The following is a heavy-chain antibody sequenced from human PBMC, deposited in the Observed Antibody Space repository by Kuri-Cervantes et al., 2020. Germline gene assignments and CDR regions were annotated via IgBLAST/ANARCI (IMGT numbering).Heavy chain of an antibody. J-gene: IGHJ4*02. D-gene: IGHD3-22*01. CDR1: GFSLSTSGVG. V-gene: IGHV2-5*01. CDR2: IYWNDDK. Sequence: SGPTLVKPTQTLTLTCTFSGFSLSTSGVGVGWIRQPPGKALEWLALIYWNDDKRYSPSLKSRLTNTKDTSKNQVVLTMTNMDPVDTATYYCAASILGYDSSGYPITFDYWGQGTLVTVSS. CDR3: AASILGYDSSGYPITFDY.